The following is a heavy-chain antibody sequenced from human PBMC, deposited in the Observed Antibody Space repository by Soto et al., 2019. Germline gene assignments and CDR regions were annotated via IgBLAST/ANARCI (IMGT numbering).Heavy chain of an antibody. V-gene: IGHV3-23*01. CDR3: ARRGSVSYYDY. Sequence: EVQLLESGGGLVQPGGSLRLSCAASGFTFSSYAMRWVRQAPVKGLEWVSAISGSGGSTYYADSVKGRFTISRDNSKNTLYMQMNSLRAEDTAVYYCARRGSVSYYDYWGQGPLVTVSS. CDR1: GFTFSSYA. J-gene: IGHJ4*02. D-gene: IGHD6-19*01. CDR2: ISGSGGST.